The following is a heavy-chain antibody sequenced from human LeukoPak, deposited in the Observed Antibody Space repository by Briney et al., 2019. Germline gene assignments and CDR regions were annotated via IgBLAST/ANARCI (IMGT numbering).Heavy chain of an antibody. Sequence: ASVKVSCKASGNTFTRYGISWVRQAPGQGLEWMGWISAYNGNTNYAQKLQGRVTMTTDTSTSTAYMELRSLRSDDTAVYYCARDCSSTSCHHRPYYYYYGMDVWGQGTTVTVSS. J-gene: IGHJ6*02. CDR1: GNTFTRYG. D-gene: IGHD2-2*01. CDR2: ISAYNGNT. CDR3: ARDCSSTSCHHRPYYYYYGMDV. V-gene: IGHV1-18*01.